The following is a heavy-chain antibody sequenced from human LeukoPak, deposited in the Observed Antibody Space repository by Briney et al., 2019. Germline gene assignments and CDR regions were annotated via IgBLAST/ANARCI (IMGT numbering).Heavy chain of an antibody. CDR2: INPNSGGT. CDR1: GYTFTGYY. V-gene: IGHV1-2*02. Sequence: ASVKVSCKASGYTFTGYYMHWVRQAPGQGLEWMGWINPNSGGTNYAQKFQGRVTMTRDTSISTAYMELSRLRSDDTAVYYCARESDRGSYHDYWGQGTLVTVSS. D-gene: IGHD1-26*01. J-gene: IGHJ4*02. CDR3: ARESDRGSYHDY.